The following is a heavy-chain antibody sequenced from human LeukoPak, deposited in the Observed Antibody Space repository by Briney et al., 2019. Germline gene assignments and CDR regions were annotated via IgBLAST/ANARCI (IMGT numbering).Heavy chain of an antibody. D-gene: IGHD1-26*01. J-gene: IGHJ6*03. CDR1: GGTFSGYY. Sequence: KSSETLSLTCAVYGGTFSGYYWSWFRQPPGKRLEWVGESNDSGGTNYNPSLKSRVTISADKSKNQGSLRLTSVTAADTAVYYCARLSVIVGAALEYYYYYMDVWGQGTTVTVSS. V-gene: IGHV4-34*01. CDR3: ARLSVIVGAALEYYYYYMDV. CDR2: SNDSGGT.